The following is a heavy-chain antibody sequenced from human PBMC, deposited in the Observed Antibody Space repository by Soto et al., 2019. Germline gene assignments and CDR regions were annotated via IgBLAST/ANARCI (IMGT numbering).Heavy chain of an antibody. CDR3: ASGSSYYDSSGYYYYFDY. J-gene: IGHJ4*02. V-gene: IGHV1-46*01. CDR1: GYTFTSYY. D-gene: IGHD3-22*01. Sequence: ASVKVSCKASGYTFTSYYMHWVRQAPGQGLEWMGIINPSGGSTSYAQKFQGRVTMTRDTSTSTVYMELSSLRSEDTAVYYCASGSSYYDSSGYYYYFDYWGQGTLVTVSS. CDR2: INPSGGST.